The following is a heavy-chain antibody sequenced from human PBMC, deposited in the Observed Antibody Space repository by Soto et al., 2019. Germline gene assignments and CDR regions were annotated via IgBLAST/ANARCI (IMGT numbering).Heavy chain of an antibody. J-gene: IGHJ4*02. D-gene: IGHD5-18*01. V-gene: IGHV4-39*01. CDR2: ISYSGST. Sequence: LSLTCTVSGASISGTNYYWDWIRQPPGKGLEWVGSISYSGSTYYSPSLKSRVTISLDKSKNQFSLSLYSVTVADTAVYYCASQAGGYSYGPLDYWGQGTLVTVSS. CDR3: ASQAGGYSYGPLDY. CDR1: GASISGTNYY.